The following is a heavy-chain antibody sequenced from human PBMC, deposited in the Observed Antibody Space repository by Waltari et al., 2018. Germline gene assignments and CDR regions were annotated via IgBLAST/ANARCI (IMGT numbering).Heavy chain of an antibody. V-gene: IGHV3-23*01. CDR3: ARHLYSIDYLELAK. Sequence: EEHLLESGGGLAQPGGSLRLPWSAFGFHFVTYPMSWVRQAPGKGLEWVSGISDSGVITKYADSVKGRFTVSRDNSKNTVFLHLNSLRAEDTAIYYCARHLYSIDYLELAKWGQGTLVTVSS. J-gene: IGHJ4*02. D-gene: IGHD3-22*01. CDR1: GFHFVTYP. CDR2: ISDSGVIT.